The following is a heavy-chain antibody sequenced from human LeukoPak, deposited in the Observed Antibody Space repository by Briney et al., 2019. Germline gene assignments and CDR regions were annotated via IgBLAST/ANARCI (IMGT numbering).Heavy chain of an antibody. Sequence: SETLSLTCTVSGASISSRGGYYWGWIRQAPGKGLEWIGSVFYTGSTYYNPSLKSRVTISVDTSNNEFSLKLRSVTAADTAVYYCARPPVSGLIDGFDIWGRGTMVTVSS. CDR1: GASISSRGGYY. D-gene: IGHD3-10*01. CDR2: VFYTGST. V-gene: IGHV4-39*01. CDR3: ARPPVSGLIDGFDI. J-gene: IGHJ3*02.